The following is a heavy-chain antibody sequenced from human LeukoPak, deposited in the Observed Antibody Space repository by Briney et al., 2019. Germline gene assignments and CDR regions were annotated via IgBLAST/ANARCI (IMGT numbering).Heavy chain of an antibody. V-gene: IGHV3-23*01. D-gene: IGHD5-18*01. CDR2: ISGSGGST. Sequence: GGSLRLSCAASGFTFRNYAMSWVRQAPGEGLEWVSAISGSGGSTYYADSVKGHFTISRDNSKNTLYLQMNSLRAEDTAVYYCAKDQGSFGYRRFDYWGQGTLVTVSS. CDR1: GFTFRNYA. CDR3: AKDQGSFGYRRFDY. J-gene: IGHJ4*02.